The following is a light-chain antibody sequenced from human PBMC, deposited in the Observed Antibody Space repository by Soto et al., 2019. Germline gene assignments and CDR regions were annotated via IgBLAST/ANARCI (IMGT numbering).Light chain of an antibody. CDR3: QQYAGSPVT. V-gene: IGKV3-20*01. Sequence: EIVLTQSPGTLSLSPGEGASLSCRASQSVASNSLAWYQHQPGQAPRLLIYGAFNRAAGIPDRFSGSGSGTDFTLTISRLEPEDFAVYFCQQYAGSPVTFGGGPEVDIK. CDR2: GAF. CDR1: QSVASNS. J-gene: IGKJ4*01.